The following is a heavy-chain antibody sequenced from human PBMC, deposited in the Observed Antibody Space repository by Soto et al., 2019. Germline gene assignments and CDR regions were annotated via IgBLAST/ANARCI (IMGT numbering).Heavy chain of an antibody. CDR3: ASSQGRANDAFDI. CDR1: GGTFSSYA. J-gene: IGHJ3*02. Sequence: QVQLVQSGAEVKKPGSSVKVSCKASGGTFSSYAISRVRQAPGQGREWMGGIIPIFGTANYAQKFQGRVTITADESTSTGYMELSSLRSGDTAVYYCASSQGRANDAFDIWGQGTMVTVSS. V-gene: IGHV1-69*01. CDR2: IIPIFGTA.